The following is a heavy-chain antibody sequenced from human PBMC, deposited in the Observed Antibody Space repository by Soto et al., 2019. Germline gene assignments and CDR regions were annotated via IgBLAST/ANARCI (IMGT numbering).Heavy chain of an antibody. D-gene: IGHD2-2*03. CDR2: ISGSGDKT. J-gene: IGHJ5*02. CDR3: AKGNGSRLFDT. Sequence: EVQLLESGGGLVQPGGSLRLSCVASGFTFSSNAMTWVSQAPGKGLEWVSGISGSGDKTYYADSVKGRFAISRDNSKNTLYLQMISLRAEDTSIYYCAKGNGSRLFDTWGQGTLVTVSP. V-gene: IGHV3-23*01. CDR1: GFTFSSNA.